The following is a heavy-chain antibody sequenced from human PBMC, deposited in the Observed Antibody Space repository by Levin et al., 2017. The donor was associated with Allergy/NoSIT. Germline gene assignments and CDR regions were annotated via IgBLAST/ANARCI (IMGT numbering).Heavy chain of an antibody. J-gene: IGHJ4*02. CDR1: GGSISSYY. D-gene: IGHD6-13*01. CDR3: ARVIGGGIAGTGVFDY. Sequence: SETLSLTCTVSGGSISSYYWSWIRQPPGKGLEWIGYIYYSGSTNYNPSLKSRVTISVDTSKNQFSLKLSSVTAADTAVYYCARVIGGGIAGTGVFDYWGQGTLVTVSS. CDR2: IYYSGST. V-gene: IGHV4-59*01.